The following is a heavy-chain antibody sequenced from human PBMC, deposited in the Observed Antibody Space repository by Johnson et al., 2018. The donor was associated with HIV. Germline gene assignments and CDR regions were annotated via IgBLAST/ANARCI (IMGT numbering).Heavy chain of an antibody. CDR1: GFTFSNYD. D-gene: IGHD3-3*01. CDR3: ARGGSHITIFGVDINMGAFDI. J-gene: IGHJ3*02. Sequence: EVQLVESGGGLIQPGGSLRLSCAASGFTFSNYDMYWVRQATGKGLEWVSGIGTAGDTYYADSLKGRCTISREDAKNSLYLQMNSLRAGDTAVYYCARGGSHITIFGVDINMGAFDIWGQGTLVTVYS. CDR2: IGTAGDT. V-gene: IGHV3-13*01.